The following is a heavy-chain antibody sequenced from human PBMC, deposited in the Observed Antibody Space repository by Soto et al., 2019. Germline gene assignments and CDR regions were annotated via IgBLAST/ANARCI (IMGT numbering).Heavy chain of an antibody. Sequence: PSETLSLTCTVSGGSVISGNYYWSWIRQPPGEGLEWIGYFYYTGSINYNPSLKSRVTISVDTSKNQFSLKLRSVTAADTAVYYCARDLRGGSYHDYWGQGTLVTVSS. J-gene: IGHJ4*02. V-gene: IGHV4-61*01. CDR1: GGSVISGNYY. D-gene: IGHD1-26*01. CDR3: ARDLRGGSYHDY. CDR2: FYYTGSI.